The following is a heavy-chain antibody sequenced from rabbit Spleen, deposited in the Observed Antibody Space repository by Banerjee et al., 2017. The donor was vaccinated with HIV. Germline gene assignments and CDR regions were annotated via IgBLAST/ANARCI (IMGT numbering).Heavy chain of an antibody. CDR3: ARYYIFYGMDL. CDR2: IVPIFGVT. Sequence: QLVESGGGLVQPGGSLKLSCKASGFDFSTYSMSWVRQAPGKGLEWIGYIVPIFGVTYFANWVNGRFTISSHNAQNTLFLQLNSLTAADTATYFCARYYIFYGMDLWGQGTLVTVS. D-gene: IGHD4-1*01. J-gene: IGHJ6*01. CDR1: GFDFSTYS. V-gene: IGHV1S7*01.